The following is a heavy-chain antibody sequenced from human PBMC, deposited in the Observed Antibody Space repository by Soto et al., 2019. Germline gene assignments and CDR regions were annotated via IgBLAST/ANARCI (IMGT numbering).Heavy chain of an antibody. J-gene: IGHJ6*02. CDR2: IIPIFGTA. CDR1: GGTFSSYA. V-gene: IGHV1-69*01. Sequence: QVQLVQSGAEVKKPGSSVKVSCKASGGTFSSYAISWVRQAPGQGLEWMGGIIPIFGTANYAQKFRGRVTITADESTSTAYMELSSLRSEDTAVYYCASGQGAARLSSIHYYGMDVWGQGTTVTVSS. D-gene: IGHD6-6*01. CDR3: ASGQGAARLSSIHYYGMDV.